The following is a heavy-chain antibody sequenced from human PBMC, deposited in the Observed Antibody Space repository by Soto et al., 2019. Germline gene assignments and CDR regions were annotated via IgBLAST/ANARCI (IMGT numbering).Heavy chain of an antibody. J-gene: IGHJ4*02. V-gene: IGHV3-23*01. D-gene: IGHD1-26*01. CDR1: GFTFSSYA. CDR2: ISGSGGST. Sequence: SGGSLRLSCAASGFTFSSYAMSWVRQAPGKGLEWVSAISGSGGSTYYADSVKGRFTISRDNSKNTLYLQMNSLRAEDTAVYYCAKGYSGSYPYYFDYWGQGTLVTAPQ. CDR3: AKGYSGSYPYYFDY.